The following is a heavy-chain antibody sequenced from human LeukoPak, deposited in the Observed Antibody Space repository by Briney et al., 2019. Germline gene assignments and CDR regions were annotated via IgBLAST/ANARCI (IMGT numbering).Heavy chain of an antibody. V-gene: IGHV3-30*03. Sequence: GRSLRLSCAASGFTFSSYGMHWVRQAPGKGLEWVAVISYDGSNKYYADSVKGRFTISRDNSKNTLYLQMNSLRAEDTAVYFCARDSIRQQLYYFDYWGRGTLVTVSS. J-gene: IGHJ4*02. CDR1: GFTFSSYG. CDR2: ISYDGSNK. D-gene: IGHD6-13*01. CDR3: ARDSIRQQLYYFDY.